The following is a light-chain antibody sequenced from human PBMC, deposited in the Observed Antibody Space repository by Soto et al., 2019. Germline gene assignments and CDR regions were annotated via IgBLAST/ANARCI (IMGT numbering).Light chain of an antibody. V-gene: IGKV1-39*01. CDR2: GAS. J-gene: IGKJ2*01. Sequence: DIQMTQSPSSLSASVGDRVTITCRASQSISSSLNWHQQKPGKAPKLLIYGASCLLSGVPSRFSGSESGTDFTLTISSLQPEDFATYYCQQSYSVPTTFGQGTKLEIK. CDR3: QQSYSVPTT. CDR1: QSISSS.